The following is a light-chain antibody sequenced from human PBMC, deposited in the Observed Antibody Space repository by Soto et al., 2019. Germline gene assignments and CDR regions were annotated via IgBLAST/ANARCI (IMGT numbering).Light chain of an antibody. J-gene: IGKJ4*01. Sequence: DIVITQSPATLSVSLGERVTLSCRASQSVSSNLALYQQKPGQAPRLLIYDTSNRATGIPARFSGSGSGTDFTLTISSLEPEDFAVYYCQQRSSWPTFGGGTKVDI. CDR3: QQRSSWPT. V-gene: IGKV3-11*01. CDR1: QSVSSN. CDR2: DTS.